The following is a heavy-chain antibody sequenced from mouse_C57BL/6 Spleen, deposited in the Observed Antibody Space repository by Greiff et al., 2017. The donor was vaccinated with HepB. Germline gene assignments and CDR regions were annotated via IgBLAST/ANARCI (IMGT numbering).Heavy chain of an antibody. CDR3: ARMGAAQATTWFAY. Sequence: VQLQQPGAELVKPGASVKLSCKASGYTFTSYWLQWVKQRPGQGLEWIGEIDPSDSYTNYNQKFKGKATLTVDTSSSTAYMQLSSLTSEDSAVYYCARMGAAQATTWFAYWGQGTLVTVSA. CDR1: GYTFTSYW. CDR2: IDPSDSYT. J-gene: IGHJ3*01. D-gene: IGHD3-2*02. V-gene: IGHV1-50*01.